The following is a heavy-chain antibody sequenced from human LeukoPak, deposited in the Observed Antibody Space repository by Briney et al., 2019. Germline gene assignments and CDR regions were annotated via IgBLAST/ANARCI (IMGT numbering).Heavy chain of an antibody. CDR3: ARGWSSYCGGDCYPT. CDR1: GGSISSYY. CDR2: IYYSGST. Sequence: SETLSLTCTVSGGSISSYYWGWIRQPPGKGLEWIGYIYYSGSTNYNPSLKSRVTISVDTSKNQFSLKLSSVTAADTAVYYCARGWSSYCGGDCYPTWGQGTLVTVSS. V-gene: IGHV4-59*01. J-gene: IGHJ5*02. D-gene: IGHD2-21*02.